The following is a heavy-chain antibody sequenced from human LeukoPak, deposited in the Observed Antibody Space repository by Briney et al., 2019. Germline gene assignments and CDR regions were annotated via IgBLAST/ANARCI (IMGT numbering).Heavy chain of an antibody. CDR2: IYYSGST. D-gene: IGHD5-12*01. V-gene: IGHV4-61*01. Sequence: PSETLSLTCTVSDGSISSSSYYWSWIRQPPGKGLEWIGYIYYSGSTNYNPSLKSRVTISVDTSKNQFSLKLSSVTAADTAVYYCAREDIVATGFDPWGQGTLVTVSS. CDR3: AREDIVATGFDP. CDR1: DGSISSSSYY. J-gene: IGHJ5*02.